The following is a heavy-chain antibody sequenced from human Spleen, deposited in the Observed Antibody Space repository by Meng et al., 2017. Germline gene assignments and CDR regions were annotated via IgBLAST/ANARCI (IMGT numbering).Heavy chain of an antibody. J-gene: IGHJ4*02. CDR1: GFTFDDYA. CDR3: AKLACSGGSCYEETDY. CDR2: ISWNSGSI. V-gene: IGHV3-9*01. D-gene: IGHD2-15*01. Sequence: SLKISCAASGFTFDDYAMHWVRQAPGKGLEWVSGISWNSGSIGYADSVKGRFTISRDNAKNSLYLQMNSLRAEDTALYYCAKLACSGGSCYEETDYWGQGTLVTGAS.